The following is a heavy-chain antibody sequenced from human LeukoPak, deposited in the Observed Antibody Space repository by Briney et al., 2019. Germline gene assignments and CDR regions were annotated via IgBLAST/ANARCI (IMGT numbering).Heavy chain of an antibody. CDR2: ISYDGSNK. V-gene: IGHV3-30*04. CDR1: GFTFSSYA. J-gene: IGHJ4*02. D-gene: IGHD3-9*01. CDR3: AREGDILTGYYPFDY. Sequence: GGSLRLSCAASGFTFSSYAMHWVRQAPGKGLEWVAIISYDGSNKYYADSVKGRFTISRDNSKNPLFLQMNSLRAEDTAVYFCAREGDILTGYYPFDYWGQGTLVTVSS.